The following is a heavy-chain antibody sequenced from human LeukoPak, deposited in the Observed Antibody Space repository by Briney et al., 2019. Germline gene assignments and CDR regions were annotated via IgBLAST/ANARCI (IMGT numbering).Heavy chain of an antibody. V-gene: IGHV4-34*01. CDR3: ARGKRIMATIRSSWYNY. J-gene: IGHJ4*02. D-gene: IGHD5-12*01. CDR1: GGSFSGYY. Sequence: SETLSLTCAVYGGSFSGYYWSWIRQPPGKGLEWIGEINHSGSTNFNPSLKSRVTISVDTSKNQFSLKLSSVTAADTAVYYCARGKRIMATIRSSWYNYWGQGTLVTVSS. CDR2: INHSGST.